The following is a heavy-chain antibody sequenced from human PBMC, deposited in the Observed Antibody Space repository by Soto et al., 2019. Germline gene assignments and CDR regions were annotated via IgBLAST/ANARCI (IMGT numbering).Heavy chain of an antibody. V-gene: IGHV4-4*02. CDR1: GGSISSSNW. CDR3: ESVGIVVANTRGGLVY. CDR2: IYHSGST. D-gene: IGHD3-22*01. J-gene: IGHJ4*02. Sequence: SETLSLTCAVSGGSISSSNWWSWVRQPPGKGLEWIGEIYHSGSTNYNPSLKSRVTISVDKSKNQFSLKLSSVTAADTAVYYCESVGIVVANTRGGLVYWGQGTLVTVSX.